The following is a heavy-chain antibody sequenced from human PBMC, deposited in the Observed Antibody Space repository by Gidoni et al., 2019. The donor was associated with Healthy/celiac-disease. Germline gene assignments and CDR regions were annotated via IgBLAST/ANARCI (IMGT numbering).Heavy chain of an antibody. CDR2: IYTSGST. J-gene: IGHJ5*02. CDR1: GGSISSGSYY. V-gene: IGHV4-61*02. Sequence: QVQLQESGPGLVKPSQTLSLTCTVSGGSISSGSYYWSWIRQPAGKGLEWIGRIYTSGSTNYNPSLKSRVTISVDTSKNQFSLKLSSVTAADTAVYYCARGKNYGDYVAGFFNWFDPWGQGTLVTVSS. D-gene: IGHD4-17*01. CDR3: ARGKNYGDYVAGFFNWFDP.